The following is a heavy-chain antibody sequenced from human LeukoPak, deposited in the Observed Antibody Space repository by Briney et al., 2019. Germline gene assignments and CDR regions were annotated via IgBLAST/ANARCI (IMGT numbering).Heavy chain of an antibody. Sequence: GSLRLSCAASGFTFSSYAMSWVRQAPGKGLEWVSYISSSSSTIYYADSVKGRFTISRDNAKNSLYLQMNSLRDEDTAVYYCARDHIVGATMVDWGQGTLVTVSS. CDR3: ARDHIVGATMVD. CDR2: ISSSSSTI. V-gene: IGHV3-48*02. D-gene: IGHD1-26*01. CDR1: GFTFSSYA. J-gene: IGHJ4*02.